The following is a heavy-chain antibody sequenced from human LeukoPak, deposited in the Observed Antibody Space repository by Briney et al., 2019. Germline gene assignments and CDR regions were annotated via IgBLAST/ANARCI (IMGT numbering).Heavy chain of an antibody. V-gene: IGHV3-30*18. J-gene: IGHJ4*02. CDR3: AKAAFGELLTIDY. CDR2: ISYDGSNK. D-gene: IGHD3-10*01. Sequence: GGSLRLSCAASGSIFSSYGMHWVRQAPGKGLEWVAVISYDGSNKYYADSVKGRFTISRDNSKNTLYLQMNSLRAEDTAVYYCAKAAFGELLTIDYWGQGTLVTVSS. CDR1: GSIFSSYG.